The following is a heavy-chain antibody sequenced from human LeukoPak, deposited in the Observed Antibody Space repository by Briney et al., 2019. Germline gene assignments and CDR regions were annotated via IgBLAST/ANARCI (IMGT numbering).Heavy chain of an antibody. V-gene: IGHV3-7*01. CDR3: ARDALRVIAFDI. J-gene: IGHJ3*02. Sequence: PGGSLRLSCAASGFTFSSYWMSRLRPAPGMGLEGLANIKQDGSEKYYMDSVKGRFTISRENAKNSLYLQMNSLRAEDTAVYYCARDALRVIAFDIWGQGTMVTVSS. CDR1: GFTFSSYW. D-gene: IGHD2/OR15-2a*01. CDR2: IKQDGSEK.